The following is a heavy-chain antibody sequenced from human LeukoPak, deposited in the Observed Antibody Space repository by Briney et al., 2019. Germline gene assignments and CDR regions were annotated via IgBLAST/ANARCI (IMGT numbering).Heavy chain of an antibody. V-gene: IGHV1-24*01. CDR1: GYTLTELS. J-gene: IGHJ4*02. CDR3: ATFLSASNLADY. CDR2: SDPEDGET. D-gene: IGHD6-13*01. Sequence: GASVKVSCKVSGYTLTELSMHWVRQAPGKGLEWMGGSDPEDGETIYAQKFQGRVTMTEDTSTDTAYMELSSLRSEDTAVYYCATFLSASNLADYWGQGTLVTVSS.